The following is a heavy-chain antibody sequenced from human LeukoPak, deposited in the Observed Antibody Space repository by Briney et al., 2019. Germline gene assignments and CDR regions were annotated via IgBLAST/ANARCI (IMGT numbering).Heavy chain of an antibody. CDR1: GFTFSTYA. Sequence: PGGSLRLSCAASGFTFSTYALNWVRQAPGKGLEWVSAISSSSSYIHYADSVKGRFTISRDNAKNSLYLQMNSLRADDTAVYYCARDSSGWYHGMDVWAKGRRSPSP. D-gene: IGHD6-19*01. CDR3: ARDSSGWYHGMDV. V-gene: IGHV3-21*01. CDR2: ISSSSSYI. J-gene: IGHJ6*02.